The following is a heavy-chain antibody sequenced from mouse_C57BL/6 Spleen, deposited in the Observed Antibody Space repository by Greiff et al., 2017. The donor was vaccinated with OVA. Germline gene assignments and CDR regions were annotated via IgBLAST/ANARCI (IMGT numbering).Heavy chain of an antibody. V-gene: IGHV5-9*01. J-gene: IGHJ3*01. Sequence: DVHLVESGGGLVKPGGSLKLSCAASGFTFSSYTMSWVRQTPEKRLEWVATISGGGGNTYYPDSVKGRFTISRDNAKNTLYLQMSSLRSEDTALYYCAREGDYDAYWGQGTLVTVSA. CDR2: ISGGGGNT. CDR3: AREGDYDAY. D-gene: IGHD2-4*01. CDR1: GFTFSSYT.